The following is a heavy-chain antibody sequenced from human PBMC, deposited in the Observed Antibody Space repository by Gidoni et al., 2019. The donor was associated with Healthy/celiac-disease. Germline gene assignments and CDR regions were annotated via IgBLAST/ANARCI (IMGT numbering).Heavy chain of an antibody. Sequence: EVQLVESGGGLVQPGRSLRLSCAASGFTFDDYAMPWVRQAPGKGLEWVSGISWNSGSIGYADSVKGRFTISRDNAKNSLYLQMNSLRAEDTALYYCAKGSRLRTVTTFEVDEYYFDYWGQGTLVTVSS. V-gene: IGHV3-9*01. CDR3: AKGSRLRTVTTFEVDEYYFDY. D-gene: IGHD4-17*01. CDR1: GFTFDDYA. J-gene: IGHJ4*02. CDR2: ISWNSGSI.